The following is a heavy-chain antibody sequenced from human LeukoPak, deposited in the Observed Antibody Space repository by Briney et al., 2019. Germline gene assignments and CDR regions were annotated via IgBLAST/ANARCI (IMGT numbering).Heavy chain of an antibody. CDR1: GFTFSSYS. Sequence: GGSLRLSCAASGFTFSSYSMNWVRQAPGKGLEWVSSISSSRSYIYYADSVKGRFTISRDNAKNSLYLQMNSLRAEDTAVYYCARGSVGAENYWGQGTLVTVSS. CDR3: ARGSVGAENY. D-gene: IGHD1-26*01. CDR2: ISSSRSYI. V-gene: IGHV3-21*01. J-gene: IGHJ4*02.